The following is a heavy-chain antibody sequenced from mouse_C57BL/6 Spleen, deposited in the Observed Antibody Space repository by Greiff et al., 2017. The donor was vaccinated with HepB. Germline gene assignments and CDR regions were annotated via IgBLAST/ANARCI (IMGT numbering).Heavy chain of an antibody. CDR1: GYSITSGYY. J-gene: IGHJ1*03. Sequence: EVQLQESGPGLVKPSQSLSLTCSVTGYSITSGYYWNWIRQFPGNKLEWMGYIRYDGSNNYNPSLKNRISITRDTSKNQFFLKLNSVTTEDTATYYCARGITTVVATYWYFDVWGTGTTVTVSS. CDR2: IRYDGSN. V-gene: IGHV3-6*01. D-gene: IGHD1-1*01. CDR3: ARGITTVVATYWYFDV.